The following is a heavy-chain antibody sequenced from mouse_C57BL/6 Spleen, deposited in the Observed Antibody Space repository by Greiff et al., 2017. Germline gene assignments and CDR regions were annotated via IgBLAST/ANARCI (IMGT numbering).Heavy chain of an antibody. J-gene: IGHJ3*01. V-gene: IGHV3-1*01. Sequence: EVKLVESGPGMVKPSQSLSLTCTVTGYSITSGYDWHWIRHFPGNKLEWMGYISYSGSTNYNPSLKSRISITHDTSKNHFFLKLNSVTTEDTATYYCARSNYQAWFAYWGQGTLVTVSA. CDR1: GYSITSGYD. CDR2: ISYSGST. D-gene: IGHD2-5*01. CDR3: ARSNYQAWFAY.